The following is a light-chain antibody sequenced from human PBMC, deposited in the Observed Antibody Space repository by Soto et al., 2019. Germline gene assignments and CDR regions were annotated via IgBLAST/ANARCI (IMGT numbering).Light chain of an antibody. CDR2: GAS. J-gene: IGKJ5*01. CDR3: QQYNNWPIT. V-gene: IGKV3-15*01. CDR1: QSVSSSY. Sequence: EIVLTQSQGTLSLSPGERATLSCRASQSVSSSYLAWYQQKPGQAPRLLIYGASTRATGLPARFSGSGSGTEFTLTISSLQSEDFALYYCQQYNNWPITFGQGTRLEIK.